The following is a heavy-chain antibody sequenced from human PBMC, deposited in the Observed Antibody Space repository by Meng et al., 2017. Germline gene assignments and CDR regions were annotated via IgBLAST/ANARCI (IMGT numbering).Heavy chain of an antibody. D-gene: IGHD6-19*01. CDR2: ISGSGGST. CDR3: AKGGLSSGWYDVFYYYYYGMDV. V-gene: IGHV3-23*01. CDR1: GLTFSSYA. Sequence: GESLKISCAASGLTFSSYAMSWVRQAPGKGLEWVSAISGSGGSTYYADSVKGRFTISRDNSKNTLYLQMNSLRAEDTAVYYCAKGGLSSGWYDVFYYYYYGMDVWGQGTTVTVSS. J-gene: IGHJ6*02.